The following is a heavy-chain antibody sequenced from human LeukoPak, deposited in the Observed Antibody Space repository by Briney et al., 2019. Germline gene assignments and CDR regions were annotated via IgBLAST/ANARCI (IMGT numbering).Heavy chain of an antibody. CDR2: INSDGGST. CDR1: GFTFSSYW. CDR3: ARFTPTPAGGGADH. J-gene: IGHJ5*02. V-gene: IGHV3-74*01. Sequence: PGGSLRLSCAASGFTFSSYWIHWVRQAPGKELVWISRINSDGGSTTYADSVKGRFTISRDNARNTLYLQMNSLRAEDTAIYYCARFTPTPAGGGADHWGQGTLVTVSS. D-gene: IGHD2-8*02.